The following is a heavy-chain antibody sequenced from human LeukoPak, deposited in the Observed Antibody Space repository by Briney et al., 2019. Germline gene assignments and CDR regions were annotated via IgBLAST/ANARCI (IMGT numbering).Heavy chain of an antibody. CDR1: GGSLSSSRYF. CDR2: IYNSGTT. V-gene: IGHV4-39*07. Sequence: PSETLSLTCSVSGGSLSSSRYFWAWIRQPPGKGLDWIGSIYNSGTTHYTASLKSRVSMSLDRSRYQFSLRLNSVTAADTAVYYCARGYGYYLGQFDPWGQGTLVTVSS. D-gene: IGHD3-22*01. CDR3: ARGYGYYLGQFDP. J-gene: IGHJ5*02.